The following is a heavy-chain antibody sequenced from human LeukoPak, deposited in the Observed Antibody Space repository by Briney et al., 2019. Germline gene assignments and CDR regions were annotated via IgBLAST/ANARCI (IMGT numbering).Heavy chain of an antibody. CDR3: ARDRNTDFWSGYYTNYCDY. V-gene: IGHV3-7*01. CDR2: IKQDGSEK. CDR1: GFSFSSYW. D-gene: IGHD3-3*01. J-gene: IGHJ4*02. Sequence: GGSLRLSCAASGFSFSSYWMSWVRQAPGKGLGWVANIKQDGSEKYYVASVKGRFTISRDNAKNSLYLQMNSLRAEDTAVYYCARDRNTDFWSGYYTNYCDYWGQGTLVTVSS.